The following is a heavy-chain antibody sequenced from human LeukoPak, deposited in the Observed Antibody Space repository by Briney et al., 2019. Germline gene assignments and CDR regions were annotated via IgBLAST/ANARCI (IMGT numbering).Heavy chain of an antibody. J-gene: IGHJ5*02. CDR3: ARGPSRFDP. Sequence: SETLSLTCTVSGSSISSYYGSWIRQPPGKGLEWIGYIYYSGSTNYNPSLKSRVTISVDTSKNQFSLKLSSVTAADTAVYYCARGPSRFDPWGQGTLVTVSS. CDR2: IYYSGST. CDR1: GSSISSYY. V-gene: IGHV4-59*08.